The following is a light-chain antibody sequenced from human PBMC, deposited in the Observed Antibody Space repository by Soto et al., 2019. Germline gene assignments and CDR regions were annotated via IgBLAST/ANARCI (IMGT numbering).Light chain of an antibody. Sequence: SYELTQPPSVSVAPGKTARITCGGNNIGSKSVHWYQQKPGQAPVLVIYYDSDRPSGIPERFSGSNSGNTATLTISRVEAGDEADYYCQVWDSSSDHRGVFGTGTELTVL. V-gene: IGLV3-21*04. CDR1: NIGSKS. J-gene: IGLJ1*01. CDR3: QVWDSSSDHRGV. CDR2: YDS.